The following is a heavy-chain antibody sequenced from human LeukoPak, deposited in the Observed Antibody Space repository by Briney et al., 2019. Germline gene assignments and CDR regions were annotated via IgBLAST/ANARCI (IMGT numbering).Heavy chain of an antibody. Sequence: PGRSLRLSCAASGFTFDDYAMHWVRQAPGKGLEWVSGISWNSGSIGYADSVKGRFTISRDNAKNSLYLQMNSLRAEDTALYYCAKDAFYDSSGYYGYWGQGTLVTVSS. D-gene: IGHD3-22*01. J-gene: IGHJ4*02. CDR3: AKDAFYDSSGYYGY. CDR2: ISWNSGSI. CDR1: GFTFDDYA. V-gene: IGHV3-9*01.